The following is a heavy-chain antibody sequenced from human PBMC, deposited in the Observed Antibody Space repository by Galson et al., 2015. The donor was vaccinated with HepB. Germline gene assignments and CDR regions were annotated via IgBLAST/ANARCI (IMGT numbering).Heavy chain of an antibody. CDR1: GFTFSSYA. D-gene: IGHD3-3*01. Sequence: SLRLSCAASGFTFSSYAMHWVRQAPGKGLEWVAVISYDGSNKYYADSVKGRFTISRDNSKNTLYLQMNSLRAEDTAVYYCARGGGYDFWSGYFLSEDYYYYGMDVWGQGTTVTVSS. J-gene: IGHJ6*02. CDR3: ARGGGYDFWSGYFLSEDYYYYGMDV. V-gene: IGHV3-30-3*01. CDR2: ISYDGSNK.